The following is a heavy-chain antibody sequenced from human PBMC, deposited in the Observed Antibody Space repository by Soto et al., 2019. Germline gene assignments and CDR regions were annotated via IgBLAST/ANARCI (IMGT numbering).Heavy chain of an antibody. CDR1: GYTFTSYD. Sequence: QVQLVQSGAEVKKPGASVKVSCKASGYTFTSYDINWVRQATGQGLEWMGGMNPNSGNTGYAQKLQGRVTMTRNTSISTAYMELSSLRSEDTAVYYCARVWGYCSGGSCILDYWGKGTLVTVSS. D-gene: IGHD2-15*01. CDR2: MNPNSGNT. V-gene: IGHV1-8*01. J-gene: IGHJ4*02. CDR3: ARVWGYCSGGSCILDY.